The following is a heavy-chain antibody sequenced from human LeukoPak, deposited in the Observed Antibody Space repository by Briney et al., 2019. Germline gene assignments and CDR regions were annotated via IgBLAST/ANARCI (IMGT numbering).Heavy chain of an antibody. Sequence: PGGSLRLSCAASGFIFSSYGMHWVRQAPGKGLEWVTFIQNDGSNKYYADSVKGRFTISRDNSMNSLYLQMNSLTDEDTAVYYCVKDGIAVAEPDFWGQGTLVTVSS. CDR2: IQNDGSNK. D-gene: IGHD6-19*01. CDR1: GFIFSSYG. V-gene: IGHV3-30*02. J-gene: IGHJ4*02. CDR3: VKDGIAVAEPDF.